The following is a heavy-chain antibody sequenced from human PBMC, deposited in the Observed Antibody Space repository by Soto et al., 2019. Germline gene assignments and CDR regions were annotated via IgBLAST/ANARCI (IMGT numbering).Heavy chain of an antibody. V-gene: IGHV4-39*01. CDR1: GGSMTSTSYY. CDR3: ARPGEGLSPGDY. CDR2: IYYSANT. J-gene: IGHJ4*02. D-gene: IGHD3-16*01. Sequence: QLQLQESGPGLVKPSETLSLTCTVSGGSMTSTSYYWGWIRQPPGKGLEWIGSIYYSANTYYNPSLKSRVPISMDTSKNQFSLKLRSVTAADTAVYYCARPGEGLSPGDYWGQGTLVTVSS.